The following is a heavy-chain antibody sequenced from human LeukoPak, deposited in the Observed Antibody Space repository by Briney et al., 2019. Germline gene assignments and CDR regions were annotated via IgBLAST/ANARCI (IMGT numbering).Heavy chain of an antibody. V-gene: IGHV3-43D*03. CDR3: AKADSSGSQRGSYYFDY. Sequence: PGGSLRLSCAASGFTFDDYAMHWVRQAPGKGLEWVSLISWDGGSTYYADSVKGRFTISRDNSKNSLYLQMSSLRAEDTALYYCAKADSSGSQRGSYYFDYWGQGTLVTVSS. J-gene: IGHJ4*02. CDR1: GFTFDDYA. D-gene: IGHD1-26*01. CDR2: ISWDGGST.